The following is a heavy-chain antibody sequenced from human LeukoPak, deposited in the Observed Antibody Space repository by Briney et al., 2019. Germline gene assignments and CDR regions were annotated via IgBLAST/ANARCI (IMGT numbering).Heavy chain of an antibody. CDR1: GGSISSYY. Sequence: PSETLSLTCTVSGGSISSYYWSWIRQPAGKGLEWIGRIYTSGSTNYNPSLKSRVTMSVDTSKNQFSLKLSSVTAADTAVYYCARDSAYCGGDCYSDYWGQGTLVTVSS. V-gene: IGHV4-4*07. CDR3: ARDSAYCGGDCYSDY. D-gene: IGHD2-21*01. J-gene: IGHJ4*02. CDR2: IYTSGST.